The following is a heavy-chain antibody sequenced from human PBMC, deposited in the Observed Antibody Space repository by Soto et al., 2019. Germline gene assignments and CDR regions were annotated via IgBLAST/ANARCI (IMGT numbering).Heavy chain of an antibody. Sequence: GGSLRLSCATSGFTFSDYNMNWIRQAPGKGLEWVSYISTTGSTIYYADSVKGRFTISRDNTKNSPYLQMDSLRAEDTAVYYCARRSHLDYWGQGTLVTVSS. J-gene: IGHJ4*02. CDR1: GFTFSDYN. V-gene: IGHV3-11*01. CDR3: ARRSHLDY. CDR2: ISTTGSTI.